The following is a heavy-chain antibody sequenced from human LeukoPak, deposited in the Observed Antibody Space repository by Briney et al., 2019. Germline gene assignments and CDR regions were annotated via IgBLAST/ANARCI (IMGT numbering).Heavy chain of an antibody. CDR3: ARHSRDYYDSSGYPHDAFDI. CDR2: ISPDDSDT. Sequence: HGESLKISCKGSGYSFTTYWIAWVRQLPGRGLEWMGIISPDDSDTRYSPSFQGQVTISADKSISTAYLQWSSLKASDTAMYYCARHSRDYYDSSGYPHDAFDIWGQGTMVTVSS. CDR1: GYSFTTYW. D-gene: IGHD3-22*01. V-gene: IGHV5-51*01. J-gene: IGHJ3*02.